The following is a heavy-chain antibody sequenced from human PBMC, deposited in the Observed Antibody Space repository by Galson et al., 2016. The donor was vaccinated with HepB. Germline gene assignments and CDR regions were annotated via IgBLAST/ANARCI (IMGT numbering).Heavy chain of an antibody. V-gene: IGHV4-34*01. CDR2: IGHSGST. CDR1: GGSFSGYY. CDR3: ARGDDILTGTYYFDY. D-gene: IGHD3-9*01. Sequence: ETLSLTCAVYGGSFSGYYWSWIRQPPGKGLEWIGEIGHSGSTNYNPSLKSRVTISVDTSKNQFSLKLSSVTAADTAVYYCARGDDILTGTYYFDYWGQGTLVTVSS. J-gene: IGHJ4*02.